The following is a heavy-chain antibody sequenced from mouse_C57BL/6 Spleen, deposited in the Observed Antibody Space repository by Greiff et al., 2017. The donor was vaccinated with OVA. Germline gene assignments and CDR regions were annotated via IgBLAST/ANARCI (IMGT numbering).Heavy chain of an antibody. J-gene: IGHJ3*01. CDR3: ARGGDYYGSSGPFAY. CDR2: ISSGSSTI. CDR1: GFTFSDYG. Sequence: EVKLVESGGGLVKPGGSLKLSCAASGFTFSDYGMHWVRQAPEKGLEWVAYISSGSSTIYYADTVKGRFTISRDNAKNTLFLQMTSLRSEDTAMYYCARGGDYYGSSGPFAYWGQGTLVTVSA. V-gene: IGHV5-17*01. D-gene: IGHD1-1*01.